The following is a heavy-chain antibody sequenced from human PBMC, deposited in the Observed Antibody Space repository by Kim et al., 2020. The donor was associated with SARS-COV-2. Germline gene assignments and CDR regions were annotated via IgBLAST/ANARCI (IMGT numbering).Heavy chain of an antibody. V-gene: IGHV4-34*01. CDR3: ARGRYSYGLYYYYGMDV. J-gene: IGHJ6*02. CDR1: GGSFSGYY. D-gene: IGHD5-18*01. Sequence: SETLSLTCAVYGGSFSGYYWSWIRQPPGKGLEWIGEINHSGSTNYNPSLKSRVTISVDTSKNQFSLKLSSVTAADTAVYYCARGRYSYGLYYYYGMDVWGQGTTVTVSS. CDR2: INHSGST.